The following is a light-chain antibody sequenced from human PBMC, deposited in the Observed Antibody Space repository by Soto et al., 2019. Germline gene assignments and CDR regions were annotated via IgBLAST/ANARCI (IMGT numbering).Light chain of an antibody. J-gene: IGKJ4*01. Sequence: EVVLTQSPATLALAPGERATLCCRASQSVSSYLAWYQQKPGQAPRLLIYDASNRATGIPARFSGSGSGTDFTLTISRLEPEDFAVYYCQQFATSPLTFGGGTKVDIK. V-gene: IGKV3-11*01. CDR1: QSVSSY. CDR2: DAS. CDR3: QQFATSPLT.